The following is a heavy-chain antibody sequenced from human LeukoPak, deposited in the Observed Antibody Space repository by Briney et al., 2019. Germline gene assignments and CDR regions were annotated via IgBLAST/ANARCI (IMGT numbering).Heavy chain of an antibody. CDR3: ASASIAL. CDR2: INHSGSI. Sequence: SETLSLTCAVYGGSFSGYYWSWIRQPPGKGLEWIGEINHSGSINYNPSLKSRVTISVDTSKNQFSLKLSSVTAADTAVYYCASASIALWGQGTMVTVSS. CDR1: GGSFSGYY. J-gene: IGHJ3*01. D-gene: IGHD6-6*01. V-gene: IGHV4-34*01.